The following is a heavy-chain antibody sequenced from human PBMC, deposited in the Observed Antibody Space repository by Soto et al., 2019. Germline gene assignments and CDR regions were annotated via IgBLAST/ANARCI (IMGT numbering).Heavy chain of an antibody. D-gene: IGHD6-19*01. J-gene: IGHJ5*02. Sequence: ASETLSLTCTVSGGSISSYYWSWVRQPPGKGLEWIGYIYYSGSTNYNPSLKSRVTISVDTSKNQFSLKLSSVTAADTAVYYCARARAEQWLGKYNWFDPWGQGTLVTVSS. CDR1: GGSISSYY. CDR3: ARARAEQWLGKYNWFDP. CDR2: IYYSGST. V-gene: IGHV4-59*01.